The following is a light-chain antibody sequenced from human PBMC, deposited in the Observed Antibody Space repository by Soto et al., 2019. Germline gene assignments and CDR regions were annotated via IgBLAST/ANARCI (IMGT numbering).Light chain of an antibody. CDR2: EVT. CDR1: SSDIGSHDY. J-gene: IGLJ1*01. CDR3: TSYTSNTALV. V-gene: IGLV2-14*01. Sequence: QSAPTQPASVSGSPGQSITISCTGTSSDIGSHDYVCWYQHHPGKAPKLIIYEVTNRPSGVSDRFSGSKSGSTASLTISGLQAEDEADYHCTSYTSNTALVFGTGTKVTVL.